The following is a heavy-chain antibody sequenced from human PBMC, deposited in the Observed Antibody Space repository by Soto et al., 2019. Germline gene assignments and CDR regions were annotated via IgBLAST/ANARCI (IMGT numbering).Heavy chain of an antibody. D-gene: IGHD2-2*01. CDR2: ISYDGSNK. Sequence: QVQLVESGGGVVQPGRSLRLSCAASGFTFSSYGMHWVRQAPGKGLEWVAVISYDGSNKYYADSVKGRFTISRDNAKNTLYLQMNSLRAEDTAVYYCAKDVGGYCISTSCYAFYYYGMDVWGQGTTVTVCS. J-gene: IGHJ6*02. CDR1: GFTFSSYG. V-gene: IGHV3-30*18. CDR3: AKDVGGYCISTSCYAFYYYGMDV.